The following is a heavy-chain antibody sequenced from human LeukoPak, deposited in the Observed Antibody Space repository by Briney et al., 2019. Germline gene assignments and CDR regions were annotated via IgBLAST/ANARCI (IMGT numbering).Heavy chain of an antibody. CDR3: ARHDIVVVPSTPPADY. CDR2: INYSGST. Sequence: SETLSLTCTVSGGSISSISYYWGWIRQPPGKELEWIGSINYSGSTYYNPSLKSRVTISVDTSKNQFSLKLSSVTAADTAVYYCARHDIVVVPSTPPADYWGQGTLVTVSS. J-gene: IGHJ4*02. D-gene: IGHD2-2*01. CDR1: GGSISSISYY. V-gene: IGHV4-39*01.